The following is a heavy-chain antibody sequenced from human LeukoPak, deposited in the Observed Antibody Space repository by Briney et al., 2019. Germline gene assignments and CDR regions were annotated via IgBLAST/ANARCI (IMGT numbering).Heavy chain of an antibody. CDR1: GYTFTSYG. CDR2: ISAYNGNT. Sequence: GASVKVSCKASGYTFTSYGISWVRQAPGQGLEWMGWISAYNGNTNYAQRLQGRVTMTRDTSISTAYMELSRLRSDDTAVYYCARDSKVGATHWFDPWGQGTLVTVSS. V-gene: IGHV1-18*01. J-gene: IGHJ5*02. D-gene: IGHD1-26*01. CDR3: ARDSKVGATHWFDP.